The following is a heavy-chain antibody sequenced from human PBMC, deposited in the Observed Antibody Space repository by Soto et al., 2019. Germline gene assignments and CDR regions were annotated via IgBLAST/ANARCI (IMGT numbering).Heavy chain of an antibody. CDR1: GVTFIGHG. J-gene: IGHJ4*02. CDR2: ISGSGGST. V-gene: IGHV3-23*01. Sequence: GGSLRLSCGASGVTFIGHGISWVRQAPGKGLEWVSAISGSGGSTYYADSVKGRFTISRDNSKNTLYLQMNSLRAEDTAVYYCAKDQIAVAGTSFDYWGQGTLVTVS. CDR3: AKDQIAVAGTSFDY. D-gene: IGHD6-19*01.